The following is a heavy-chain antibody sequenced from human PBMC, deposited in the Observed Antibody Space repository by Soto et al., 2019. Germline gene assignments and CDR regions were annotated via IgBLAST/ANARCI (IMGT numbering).Heavy chain of an antibody. CDR2: IYYSGST. CDR1: GGSISSYY. D-gene: IGHD4-17*01. J-gene: IGHJ4*02. CDR3: ARGNDYGDYYFDY. V-gene: IGHV4-59*01. Sequence: SETLSLTCTVSGGSISSYYWSWIRQPPGKGLEWIGYIYYSGSTNYKPSLKSRVTISVDTSKNQFSLKLSSVTAADTAVYYCARGNDYGDYYFDYWGQETLVTVSS.